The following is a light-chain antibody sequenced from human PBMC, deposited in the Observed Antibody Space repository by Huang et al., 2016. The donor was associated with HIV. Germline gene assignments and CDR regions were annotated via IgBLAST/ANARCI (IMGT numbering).Light chain of an antibody. V-gene: IGKV3-20*01. CDR3: QQYDSSPVT. CDR1: QSVSSNY. Sequence: EIVLTQSPDTLSLSPGDRATLSCRASQSVSSNYLARYKQNPGQAPRLLIYGASRRATGVADRFSGSGSGTDFTLTISRLDPEDFAMYYCQQYDSSPVTFGGGTKVEMK. J-gene: IGKJ4*01. CDR2: GAS.